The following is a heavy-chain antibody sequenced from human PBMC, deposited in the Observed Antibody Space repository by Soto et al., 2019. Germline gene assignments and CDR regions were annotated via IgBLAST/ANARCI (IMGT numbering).Heavy chain of an antibody. V-gene: IGHV3-23*01. CDR1: GFTFSNYA. D-gene: IGHD3-16*01. Sequence: EVQLLDSGGGLVQPGGSLRLSCAASGFTFSNYAMTWVRQGPGKGLDWVSGISGSGGRSYYADSVKGRFTISRDNSKSTLYLRMNSLRAEDTAVYYCAKAYFVWSSEQPYYFDYWGQGTLVTVSS. J-gene: IGHJ4*02. CDR2: ISGSGGRS. CDR3: AKAYFVWSSEQPYYFDY.